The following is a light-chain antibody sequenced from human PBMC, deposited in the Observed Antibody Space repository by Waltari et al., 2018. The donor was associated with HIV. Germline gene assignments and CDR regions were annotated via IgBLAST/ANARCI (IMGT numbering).Light chain of an antibody. CDR3: GSRDRTGSSYV. CDR1: SLRTYY. J-gene: IGLJ1*01. CDR2: NGN. V-gene: IGLV3-19*01. Sequence: SSDLTQDPAVSVALGQTVRITCQGDSLRTYYAAWYRQKPGQAPILVIFNGNIRPSGLPGRFAGSASGNTASLTMTGALAEDAADYYCGSRDRTGSSYVFGPGTEVTV.